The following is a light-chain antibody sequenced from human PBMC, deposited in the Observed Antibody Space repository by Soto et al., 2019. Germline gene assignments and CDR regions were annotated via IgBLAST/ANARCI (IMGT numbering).Light chain of an antibody. CDR2: HTS. CDR1: TGAVTSGHY. J-gene: IGLJ2*01. Sequence: QAVVTQEPSLTVSPGETVTLTCGSSTGAVTSGHYSYWFQQKPGQAPRTLIYHTSNKHSWTPARFSGSLFGGKAALTLSGAQSEDAAEYYCLLFYSGPGVFGGGTKLTVL. V-gene: IGLV7-46*01. CDR3: LLFYSGPGV.